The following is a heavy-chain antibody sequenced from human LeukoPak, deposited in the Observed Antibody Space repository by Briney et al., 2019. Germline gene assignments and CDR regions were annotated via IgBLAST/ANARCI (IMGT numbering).Heavy chain of an antibody. CDR3: AKGDGHYYGTGTYSYYIDV. V-gene: IGHV1-3*03. J-gene: IGHJ6*03. Sequence: PWASVKVSCKASGYTFTSYAVHWVRQAPGQRLEWMGWINAVNGNTKYSQEFQGRVTFTRDTSAATAYMELRGLRSEDMAVYFCAKGDGHYYGTGTYSYYIDVWGKGTTVIVSS. D-gene: IGHD3-10*01. CDR2: INAVNGNT. CDR1: GYTFTSYA.